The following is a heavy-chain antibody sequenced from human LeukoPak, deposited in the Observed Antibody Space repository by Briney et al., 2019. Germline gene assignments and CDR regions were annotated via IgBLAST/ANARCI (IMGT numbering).Heavy chain of an antibody. CDR2: ISAYNGNT. D-gene: IGHD6-19*01. Sequence: GASVKVSCKASGYTFTSYGISWVRQTPGQGLEWMGWISAYNGNTNYAQKLQGRVTMTTDTSTSTAYMELRSLRSDDTAVYYCARVLRSSGWYDQGDFDYWGQGTLVTVSS. CDR3: ARVLRSSGWYDQGDFDY. J-gene: IGHJ4*02. V-gene: IGHV1-18*01. CDR1: GYTFTSYG.